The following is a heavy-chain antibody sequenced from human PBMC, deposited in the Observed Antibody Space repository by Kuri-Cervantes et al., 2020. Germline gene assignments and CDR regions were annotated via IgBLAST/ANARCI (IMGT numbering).Heavy chain of an antibody. Sequence: GESLKISCAASGFTFSRYWMHWVRQAPGKGLVWVSRINTDGSTTTYADSVKGRFTISRDNAKNTLYLQMNSLRAEDTAVYFCARVEAARADLDYWGQGTLVTVSS. CDR1: GFTFSRYW. J-gene: IGHJ4*02. CDR2: INTDGSTT. D-gene: IGHD6-6*01. V-gene: IGHV3-74*01. CDR3: ARVEAARADLDY.